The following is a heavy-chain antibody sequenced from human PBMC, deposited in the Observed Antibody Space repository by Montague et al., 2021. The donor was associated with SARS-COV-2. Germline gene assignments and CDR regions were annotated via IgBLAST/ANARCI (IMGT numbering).Heavy chain of an antibody. Sequence: SETLSLTCNVSGGPLSSYYWSWIRQPPGKGLEWIGYVYYNGNTNYNPSLKSRIILSVDTSKNHFSLKVSSVTAADTAVYYCARGSKWSHYFDSWGQGTLVTVSS. CDR3: ARGSKWSHYFDS. D-gene: IGHD2-15*01. CDR1: GGPLSSYY. V-gene: IGHV4-59*01. CDR2: VYYNGNT. J-gene: IGHJ4*02.